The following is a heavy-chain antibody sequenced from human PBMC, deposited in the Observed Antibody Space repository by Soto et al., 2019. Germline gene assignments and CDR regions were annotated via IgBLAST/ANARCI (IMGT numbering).Heavy chain of an antibody. V-gene: IGHV1-46*01. CDR2: INPSGDST. CDR1: GYTFTSYY. Sequence: ASLKLSCKSSGYTFTSYYIHWVRQAPGQGLEWMGIINPSGDSTSYAQKFQGRVTMTRDTSTSTVYMELSSLRSEDTAVYYCARSYYDYVWGSYRSAHFDYWGQGTLVTVSS. D-gene: IGHD3-16*02. J-gene: IGHJ4*02. CDR3: ARSYYDYVWGSYRSAHFDY.